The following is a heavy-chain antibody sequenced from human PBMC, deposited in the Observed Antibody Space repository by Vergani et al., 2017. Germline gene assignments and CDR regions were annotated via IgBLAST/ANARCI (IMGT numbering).Heavy chain of an antibody. CDR3: ARDPDYGDDGMDV. CDR1: GFTVSSNY. CDR2: IYSGGST. Sequence: EVQLVESGGGLVQPGGSLRLSCAASGFTVSSNYMCWVRQAPGKGLEWVSVIYSGGSTYYADSVKGRFTISRHNSKNTLYLQMNSLRAEDTAVYYCARDPDYGDDGMDVWGQGTTVTVSS. V-gene: IGHV3-53*04. D-gene: IGHD4-17*01. J-gene: IGHJ6*02.